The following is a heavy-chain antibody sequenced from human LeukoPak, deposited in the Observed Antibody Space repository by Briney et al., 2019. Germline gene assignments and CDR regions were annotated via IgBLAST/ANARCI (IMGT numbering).Heavy chain of an antibody. V-gene: IGHV3-30-3*01. CDR2: MSYDGSIK. D-gene: IGHD6-13*01. J-gene: IGHJ4*02. Sequence: GGSLRLSCAASGFTFSNYAMHWVRQAPGKGLEWVAVMSYDGSIKYYADSVKGRFTVSRDNSKNTLYLQMNSLRAVDTAVYYCAREESSSSFDCWGRGTLVTVSS. CDR1: GFTFSNYA. CDR3: AREESSSSFDC.